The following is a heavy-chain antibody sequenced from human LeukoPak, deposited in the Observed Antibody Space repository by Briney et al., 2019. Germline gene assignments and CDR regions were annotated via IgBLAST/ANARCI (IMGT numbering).Heavy chain of an antibody. V-gene: IGHV4-59*08. CDR2: IYYSGST. CDR1: GGSISSYY. D-gene: IGHD3-9*01. J-gene: IGHJ4*02. CDR3: ARGRHDILTGYTEFDY. Sequence: PSETLSLTCTVSGGSISSYYWSWIRQPPGKGLEWIGYIYYSGSTNYNPSLKSRVTISVDTSKNQFSLKLSSVTAADTAVYYCARGRHDILTGYTEFDYWGQGTLVTVSS.